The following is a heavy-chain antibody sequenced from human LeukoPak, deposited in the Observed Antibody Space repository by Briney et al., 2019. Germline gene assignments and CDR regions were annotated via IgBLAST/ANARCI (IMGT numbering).Heavy chain of an antibody. CDR1: GFTFSTFW. D-gene: IGHD3-10*01. Sequence: PGGSLRLSCAASGFTFSTFWMSWVRQAPGKGLVWVSRINRDGSTTKYADSVKGRFTVSRDNAKNTLNLQMNSLRAEDTAVYYCARDKKSGESSEIDYWGQGTLVTVSS. J-gene: IGHJ4*02. V-gene: IGHV3-74*03. CDR3: ARDKKSGESSEIDY. CDR2: INRDGSTT.